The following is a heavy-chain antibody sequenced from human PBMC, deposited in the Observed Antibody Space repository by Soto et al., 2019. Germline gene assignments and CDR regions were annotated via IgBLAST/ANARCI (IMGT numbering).Heavy chain of an antibody. CDR2: VNHDGSET. J-gene: IGHJ4*02. CDR3: ARDNWSLFGR. D-gene: IGHD1-20*01. V-gene: IGHV3-7*03. Sequence: PGGSLRLSCAASGFSFSTYWMNWFRQAPGKGLEWVATVNHDGSETYYVDSVEDRFTISRDNGKNSLYLQMNRLRVEDTAVYYCARDNWSLFGRWGQGTLVTVSS. CDR1: GFSFSTYW.